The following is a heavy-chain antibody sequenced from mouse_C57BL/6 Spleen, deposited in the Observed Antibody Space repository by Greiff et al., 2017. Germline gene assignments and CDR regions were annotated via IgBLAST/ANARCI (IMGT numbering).Heavy chain of an antibody. CDR2: IDPANGNT. J-gene: IGHJ1*03. V-gene: IGHV14-3*01. Sequence: EVKLVEPVAELVRPGASVKLSCTASGYNIKNTYMHWVKQRPEQGLEWIGRIDPANGNTKYAPKFKGKATITADTSSNTAYLQLSSLTSEDTALYYCARGSNYWYFDVWGTGTTVTVSS. CDR3: ARGSNYWYFDV. D-gene: IGHD2-5*01. CDR1: GYNIKNTY.